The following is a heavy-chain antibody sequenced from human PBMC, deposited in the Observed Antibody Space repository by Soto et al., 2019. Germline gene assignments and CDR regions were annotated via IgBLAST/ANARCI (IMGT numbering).Heavy chain of an antibody. V-gene: IGHV3-15*01. CDR2: IKSKTHGGTT. CDR1: GITFTNAW. Sequence: GSLRLSCAASGITFTNAWMSWVRQVPGKGLEWVGRIKSKTHGGTTDYAAPVKGRFTISRDDSKNTLYLQMNSLKTEDTAVYYCSTDSRFLEWSSYYYGMDVWGPGTTVTVS. CDR3: STDSRFLEWSSYYYGMDV. D-gene: IGHD3-3*01. J-gene: IGHJ6*02.